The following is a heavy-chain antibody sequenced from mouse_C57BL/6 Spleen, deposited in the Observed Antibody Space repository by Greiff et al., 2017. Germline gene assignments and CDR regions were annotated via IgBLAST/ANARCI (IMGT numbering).Heavy chain of an antibody. Sequence: QVQLQQPGAELVMPGASVKLSCKASGYTFTSYWMHWVKQRPGQGLEWIGEIDPSDSYTNYNQKFKGKSTLTVDKSSSTAYMQLSSLTSEDSAVYYCARDYYGSSCLDYWGQGTTLTVSS. CDR2: IDPSDSYT. CDR3: ARDYYGSSCLDY. CDR1: GYTFTSYW. D-gene: IGHD1-1*01. V-gene: IGHV1-69*01. J-gene: IGHJ2*01.